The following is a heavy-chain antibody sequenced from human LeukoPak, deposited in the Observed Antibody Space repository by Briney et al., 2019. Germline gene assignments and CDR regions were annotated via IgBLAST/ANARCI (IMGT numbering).Heavy chain of an antibody. CDR1: GGSISSYY. D-gene: IGHD6-19*01. CDR2: IYYSGST. Sequence: SETLSLTCTVSGGSISSYYWSWIRQPPGKGLEWIGYIYYSGSTNYNPSLKSRVTISVDTSKNQFSLKLSSVTAADTAVYYCARQRIAVADYYFDHWGQGTLVTVSS. CDR3: ARQRIAVADYYFDH. V-gene: IGHV4-59*08. J-gene: IGHJ4*02.